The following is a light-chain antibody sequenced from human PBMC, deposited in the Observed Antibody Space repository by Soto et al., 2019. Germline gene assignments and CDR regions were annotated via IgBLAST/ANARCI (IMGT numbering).Light chain of an antibody. CDR1: SSNIESNT. Sequence: QSVLTQPPSASGTPGQRVTMSCSGYSSNIESNTVNCYQQLPGTAPKLLIYSNSQRPSGVPDRFSGDKSGTSASLAINGLQAEDEADYYCAAWDDRLRGPVFGGGTKLTVL. CDR3: AAWDDRLRGPV. J-gene: IGLJ3*02. CDR2: SNS. V-gene: IGLV1-44*01.